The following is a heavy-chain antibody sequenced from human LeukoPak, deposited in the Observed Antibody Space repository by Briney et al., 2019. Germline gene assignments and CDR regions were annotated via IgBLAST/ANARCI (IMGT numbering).Heavy chain of an antibody. V-gene: IGHV3-30-3*01. CDR2: VSYDGGSK. CDR1: GFTFTSYA. J-gene: IGHJ2*01. CDR3: ARDSGIAAAGTEWYFDL. D-gene: IGHD6-13*01. Sequence: GGSLRLSCAASGFTFTSYAMHWVRQAPDMGLEWVAVVSYDGGSKFYADSVKGRFTIARDNSKNTLDLQMNSLRPEDTSVYFCARDSGIAAAGTEWYFDLWGRGTLVTVSS.